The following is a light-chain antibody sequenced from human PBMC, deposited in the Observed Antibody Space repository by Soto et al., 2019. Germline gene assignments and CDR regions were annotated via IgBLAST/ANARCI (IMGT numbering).Light chain of an antibody. CDR3: AAWDVSLNGYV. Sequence: QSVLTQPPSASGTPGQRVTISCSGSSSNIGSNTVNWYQQLPGTAPKLLIYSNNQRPSGVPDRFSGSKSGTSASLAISGLQSEDESVYDCAAWDVSLNGYVFGTGTKLTVL. CDR2: SNN. J-gene: IGLJ1*01. V-gene: IGLV1-44*01. CDR1: SSNIGSNT.